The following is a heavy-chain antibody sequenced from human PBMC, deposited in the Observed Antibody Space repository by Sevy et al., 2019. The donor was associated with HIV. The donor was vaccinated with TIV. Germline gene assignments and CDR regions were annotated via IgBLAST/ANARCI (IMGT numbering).Heavy chain of an antibody. Sequence: KQSQTLSLTCAISGDSVSSNSAAWNWIRQSPSRGLEWLGRTYYRSKWYNDYAVSVKSRITIHPDTSKNQFSLQLNSVTPEDTAVYYCARALGSSSWYGGYYFDYWGQGTLVTVSS. J-gene: IGHJ4*02. V-gene: IGHV6-1*01. CDR2: TYYRSKWYN. CDR3: ARALGSSSWYGGYYFDY. D-gene: IGHD6-13*01. CDR1: GDSVSSNSAA.